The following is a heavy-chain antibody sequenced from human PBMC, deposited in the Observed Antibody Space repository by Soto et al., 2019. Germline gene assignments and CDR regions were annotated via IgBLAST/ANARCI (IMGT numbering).Heavy chain of an antibody. CDR1: GYSFTTYW. CDR2: IYPGDSDT. CDR3: GKKYIAVNSVDF. Sequence: GESLKISCKASGYSFTTYWIGWVRQMPGKGLEWMGIIYPGDSDTRYSPSFQGQVTISADKSISTAYLQWSSLKASDSAMFYCGKKYIAVNSVDFWGKGPLVTASS. J-gene: IGHJ4*02. V-gene: IGHV5-51*01. D-gene: IGHD2-21*01.